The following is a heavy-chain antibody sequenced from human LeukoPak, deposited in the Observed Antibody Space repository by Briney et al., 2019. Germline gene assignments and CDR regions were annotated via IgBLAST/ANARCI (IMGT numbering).Heavy chain of an antibody. V-gene: IGHV3-7*01. D-gene: IGHD3-10*01. J-gene: IGHJ4*02. CDR3: ARDFSGEFDY. CDR2: IKQDGTEE. CDR1: GFNFNIYW. Sequence: GGSLRLSCAASGFNFNIYWMNCVRRAPGKGLEWVANIKQDGTEEYYVDSVKGRFTISRDNAKSSLFLQMNSLRVEDTAVYYCARDFSGEFDYWGQGALVTVSS.